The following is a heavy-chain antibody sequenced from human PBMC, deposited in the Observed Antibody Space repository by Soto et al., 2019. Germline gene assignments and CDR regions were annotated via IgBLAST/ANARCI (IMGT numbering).Heavy chain of an antibody. D-gene: IGHD3-22*01. CDR3: ARVPTYYQDSIGYQPFHP. CDR1: GASMNSYH. V-gene: IGHV4-4*07. J-gene: IGHJ5*02. Sequence: SETLSLTCTVSGASMNSYHWSWIRQPAGKGLEWIGHIHSSGSTNYNPSLKSRVTMSVDTSKNQFSLRLMSLTAADTAVYYCARVPTYYQDSIGYQPFHPWGQGTLVTVSS. CDR2: IHSSGST.